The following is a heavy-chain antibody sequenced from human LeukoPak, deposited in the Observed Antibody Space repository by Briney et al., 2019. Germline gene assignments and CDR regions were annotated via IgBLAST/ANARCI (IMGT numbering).Heavy chain of an antibody. J-gene: IGHJ4*02. D-gene: IGHD1-14*01. CDR1: GDSITTVYS. Sequence: SETLSLTCTVSGDSITTVYSWSWIRQSPGKGLEWLGYLFHSGNTYYNPSLKSRVTISVDTSKNQFSLKLSSVTAADTAVYYCARDPPRFTTSYWGQGTLVTVSS. CDR2: LFHSGNT. V-gene: IGHV4-38-2*02. CDR3: ARDPPRFTTSY.